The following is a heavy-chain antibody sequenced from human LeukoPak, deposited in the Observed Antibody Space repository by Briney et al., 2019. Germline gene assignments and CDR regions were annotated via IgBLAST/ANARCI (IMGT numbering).Heavy chain of an antibody. D-gene: IGHD2-2*02. CDR3: AKGFVVVPAAITEYYFDY. Sequence: GGSLRLSCAASGFTFSSYAMSWVRQAPGKGLEWVSAISGGGGSTYYADSVKGRFTISRDNSKNTLYLQMNSLRAEDTAVYYCAKGFVVVPAAITEYYFDYWGQGTLVTVSS. CDR2: ISGGGGST. V-gene: IGHV3-23*01. J-gene: IGHJ4*02. CDR1: GFTFSSYA.